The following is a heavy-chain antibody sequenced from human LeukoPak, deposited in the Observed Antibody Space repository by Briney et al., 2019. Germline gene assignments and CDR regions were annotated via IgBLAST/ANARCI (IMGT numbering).Heavy chain of an antibody. J-gene: IGHJ5*02. V-gene: IGHV3-23*01. D-gene: IGHD3-10*01. CDR2: ISIGSVDS. CDR3: AKDRELLFAHCWFDL. Sequence: GGSLRLSCAASGFTFVTYAMSWVRQAPGKGLEWVGGISIGSVDSYYADSVKGRFSISRDDSKNTLYLQMDRLTDEDTAVYYCAKDRELLFAHCWFDLWGQGTLVTVSS. CDR1: GFTFVTYA.